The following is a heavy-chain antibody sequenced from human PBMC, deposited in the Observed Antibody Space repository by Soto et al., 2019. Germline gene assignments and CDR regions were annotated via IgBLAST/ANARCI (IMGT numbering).Heavy chain of an antibody. CDR2: IIPIFGTA. J-gene: IGHJ5*02. D-gene: IGHD2-15*01. CDR3: AREGYCSGGSCYYHRPSWFDP. Sequence: GASVKVSCKASGGTFSSYAISWVRQAPGQGLEWMGGIIPIFGTANYAQKFQGRVTITADESTSTAYMELSSLRSEDTAVYYCAREGYCSGGSCYYHRPSWFDPWGQGTLVTVSS. V-gene: IGHV1-69*13. CDR1: GGTFSSYA.